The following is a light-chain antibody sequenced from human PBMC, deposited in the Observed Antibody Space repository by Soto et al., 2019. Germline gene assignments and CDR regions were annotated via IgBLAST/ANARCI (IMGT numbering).Light chain of an antibody. V-gene: IGLV2-14*01. CDR1: SSDVGFYNY. J-gene: IGLJ3*02. CDR2: EVT. Sequence: QSALTQPASVSGSPGQSITISCSGTSSDVGFYNYVSWFQQYPGKAPKLMIFEVTKRPSGVSDRFSGSKSDNTASLTISGLQADDEADYFCTSYTTSSTWVFGGGTKLTVL. CDR3: TSYTTSSTWV.